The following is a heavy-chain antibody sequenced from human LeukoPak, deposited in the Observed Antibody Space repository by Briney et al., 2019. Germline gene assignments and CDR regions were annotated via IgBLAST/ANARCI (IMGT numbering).Heavy chain of an antibody. D-gene: IGHD6-19*01. CDR1: GFTFSSYE. CDR2: SSYSGSII. CDR3: AGCSGWYMGAPFHY. Sequence: GGSLRLSCAASGFTFSSYEMNWVRQAPGKGLEWVAYSSYSGSIIYYADSVKGRFTISRDNSKNLLYPQMSSLRAEDTATYYCAGCSGWYMGAPFHYWGQGTLVTVSS. V-gene: IGHV3-48*03. J-gene: IGHJ4*02.